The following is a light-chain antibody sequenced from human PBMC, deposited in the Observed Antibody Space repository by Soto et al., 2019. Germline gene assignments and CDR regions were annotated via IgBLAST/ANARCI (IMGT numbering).Light chain of an antibody. V-gene: IGKV1-39*01. Sequence: DIQMTQSPSSLSASVGDRVTITCRASQTISSYLNWYQQKPGKAPKLLIYAASNLQSVVPSRFSGSGFGTDFTLTISSLQPEDFATYYCQQSYNTLTFGGGTKVEIK. CDR2: AAS. J-gene: IGKJ4*01. CDR3: QQSYNTLT. CDR1: QTISSY.